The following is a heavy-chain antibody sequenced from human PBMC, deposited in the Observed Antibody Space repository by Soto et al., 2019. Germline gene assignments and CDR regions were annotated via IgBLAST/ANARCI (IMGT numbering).Heavy chain of an antibody. CDR2: IIPIFGTA. D-gene: IGHD3-22*01. Sequence: GASVKVSCKASGGTFSSYAISWMRQAPGQGLEWMGGIIPIFGTANYAQKFQGRVTITADESTSTAYMELSSLRSEDTAVYYCARDLGVEFDSSGPDGYWGQGTLVTVSS. V-gene: IGHV1-69*13. CDR3: ARDLGVEFDSSGPDGY. CDR1: GGTFSSYA. J-gene: IGHJ4*02.